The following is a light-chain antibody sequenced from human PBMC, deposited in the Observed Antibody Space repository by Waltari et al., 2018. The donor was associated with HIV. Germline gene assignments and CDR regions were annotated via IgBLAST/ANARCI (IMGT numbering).Light chain of an antibody. Sequence: DIQMTQSPSSLSASVGDTVTITCRASQRIDTSLNWYQPKPGQAPQLLIYAAFNLQSGVPSRFTGGGLGTEFTLTINTLQVEDFATYYCQQSYKIPRTFGGGTKLEIK. CDR3: QQSYKIPRT. V-gene: IGKV1-39*01. CDR2: AAF. CDR1: QRIDTS. J-gene: IGKJ4*01.